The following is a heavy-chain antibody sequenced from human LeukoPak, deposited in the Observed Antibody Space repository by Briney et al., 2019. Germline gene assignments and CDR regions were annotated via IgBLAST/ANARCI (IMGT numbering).Heavy chain of an antibody. CDR2: IYFSGTT. V-gene: IGHV4-31*03. CDR3: ARDQLGSGNYGMDV. D-gene: IGHD1-26*01. J-gene: IGHJ6*02. Sequence: PSETLSLTCSVSGYSISSCSFYWSWVRQLPGKGLEWLGYIYFSGTTYYHPSFQSRLTLSLDTSKNQFSLNLTSVTVADTAVYYCARDQLGSGNYGMDVWGPGTTVTVSS. CDR1: GYSISSCSFY.